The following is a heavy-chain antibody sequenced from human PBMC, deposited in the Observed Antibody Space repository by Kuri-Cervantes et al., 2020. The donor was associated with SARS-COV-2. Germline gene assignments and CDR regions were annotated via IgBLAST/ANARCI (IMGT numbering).Heavy chain of an antibody. CDR1: GYTFIDYH. D-gene: IGHD2-21*01. V-gene: IGHV1-2*02. Sequence: ASVKVSCKASGYTFIDYHMHWVRQAPGQGLEWMGWTNPNGGGTNYAQKFQGRVTMISDTSIDTAYMELSGLRSDDTAVYYCAKIAVGVPVVANAFDFWGQGTLVTVSS. CDR2: TNPNGGGT. J-gene: IGHJ3*01. CDR3: AKIAVGVPVVANAFDF.